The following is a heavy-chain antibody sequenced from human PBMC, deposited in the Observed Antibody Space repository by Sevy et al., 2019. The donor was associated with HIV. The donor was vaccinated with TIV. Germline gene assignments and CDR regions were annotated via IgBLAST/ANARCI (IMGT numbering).Heavy chain of an antibody. CDR3: ATHAGIAAAGRVFDY. J-gene: IGHJ4*02. D-gene: IGHD6-13*01. V-gene: IGHV3-72*01. CDR2: TRNKADSYTT. CDR1: GFTFSDHY. Sequence: GGSLRLSCAASGFTFSDHYMEWVRQAPGKGLEWVGRTRNKADSYTTENAPSVKGRFTISRDDSKNSLYLQMNSLKTEDTAVYYCATHAGIAAAGRVFDYWGQGSLVTVSS.